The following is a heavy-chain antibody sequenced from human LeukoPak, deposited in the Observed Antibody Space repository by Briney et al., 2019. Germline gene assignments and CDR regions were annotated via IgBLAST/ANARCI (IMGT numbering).Heavy chain of an antibody. CDR1: GYTFTSSY. CDR3: ARGGTYYPCIDY. J-gene: IGHJ4*02. D-gene: IGHD1-26*01. Sequence: ASVKVSCKASGYTFTSSYINWVRQAPGQRLEWMGWISAYNGRTNYAQKFQGRVTMTTDSSTSTAYMDLTSLRTDDTAVYYCARGGTYYPCIDYWGQGTLVTVSS. V-gene: IGHV1-18*01. CDR2: ISAYNGRT.